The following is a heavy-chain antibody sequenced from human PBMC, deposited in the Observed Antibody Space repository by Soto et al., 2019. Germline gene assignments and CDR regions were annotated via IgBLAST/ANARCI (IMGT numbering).Heavy chain of an antibody. Sequence: ASVKVSCKASGYTFTSYDINWVRQATGQGFEWMGWMNPNSGNTGYAQKFQGRVTMTRDTSTGTIYMELSSLRSEDTAVYYCARVRVGATTAEYYYYYGMDVWGQGTTVTVSS. D-gene: IGHD1-26*01. CDR1: GYTFTSYD. J-gene: IGHJ6*02. CDR2: MNPNSGNT. CDR3: ARVRVGATTAEYYYYYGMDV. V-gene: IGHV1-8*01.